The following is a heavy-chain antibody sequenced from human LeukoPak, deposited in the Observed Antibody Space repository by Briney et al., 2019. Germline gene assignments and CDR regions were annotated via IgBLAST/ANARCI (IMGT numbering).Heavy chain of an antibody. CDR3: AKDSGGTYFYYYYYMDV. Sequence: GGSLRLSCAASGLTFSTYAMSWVRQAPGKGLEWVSSISAGGATIYYADSVKGRFTVSSDNSKNTLYLQINSLRAEDTAVYYCAKDSGGTYFYYYYYMDVWGKGTTVTVSS. CDR1: GLTFSTYA. D-gene: IGHD1-26*01. V-gene: IGHV3-23*01. CDR2: ISAGGATI. J-gene: IGHJ6*03.